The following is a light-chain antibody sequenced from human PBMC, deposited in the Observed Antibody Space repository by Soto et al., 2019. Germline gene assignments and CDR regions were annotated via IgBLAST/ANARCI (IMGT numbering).Light chain of an antibody. CDR2: AAS. J-gene: IGKJ3*01. CDR1: QDVTRY. V-gene: IGKV1-6*01. Sequence: IQMTQSPSSLSASVGDRVTVTCRASQDVTRYLNWYQQKPGKAPELLIYAASTLQSGVPSRFSGSGSGTDFTLTISSLQPEDSATYYCLQDYNYPFTFGPGTKVDIK. CDR3: LQDYNYPFT.